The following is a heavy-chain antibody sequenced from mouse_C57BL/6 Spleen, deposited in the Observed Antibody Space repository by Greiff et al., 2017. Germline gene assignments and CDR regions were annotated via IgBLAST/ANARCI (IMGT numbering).Heavy chain of an antibody. J-gene: IGHJ2*01. CDR3: ARSSRDFDY. CDR2: IDPSDSYT. CDR1: GYTFTSYW. V-gene: IGHV1-59*01. Sequence: QVQLQQPGAELVRPGASVKLSCKASGYTFTSYWMHWVKQRPGQGLEWIGVIDPSDSYTNYNQKFKGKATLTVDTYSSTAYMQLSSLTSEDCAVYYCARSSRDFDYWGQGTTLTVSS.